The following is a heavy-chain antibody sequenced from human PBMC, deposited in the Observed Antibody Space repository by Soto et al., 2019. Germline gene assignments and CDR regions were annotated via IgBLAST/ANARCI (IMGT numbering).Heavy chain of an antibody. CDR1: GFTFSSHG. D-gene: IGHD1-26*01. CDR2: IWYDGSNK. Sequence: QVQLVESGGGVVQPGRSLRLSCAASGFTFSSHGMHWVRQAPGKGLEWVAVIWYDGSNKYYADSVKGRFTISRDNSKNTLYLQMNSLRADDTAVYYCARGQVGDILLPLDYWGQGTLVTVSS. CDR3: ARGQVGDILLPLDY. J-gene: IGHJ4*02. V-gene: IGHV3-33*01.